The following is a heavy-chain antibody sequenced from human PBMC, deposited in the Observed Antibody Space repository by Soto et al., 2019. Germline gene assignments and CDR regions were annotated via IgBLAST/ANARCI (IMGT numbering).Heavy chain of an antibody. J-gene: IGHJ4*02. D-gene: IGHD3-16*01. CDR1: GGSISSYY. V-gene: IGHV4-59*08. CDR3: ARRWGDYFDY. CDR2: IYYSGST. Sequence: QVQLQESGPGLVKPSETLSLTCTVSGGSISSYYWSWIRQPPGKGLEWIGYIYYSGSTNYNPSLKSRVTISVDTSKNQFSLKLSSVTAADTAVYYCARRWGDYFDYWGQGTRVTVSS.